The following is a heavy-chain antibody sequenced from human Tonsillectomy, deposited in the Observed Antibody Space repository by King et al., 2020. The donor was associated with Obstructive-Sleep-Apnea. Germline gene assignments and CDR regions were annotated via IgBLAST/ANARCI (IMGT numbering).Heavy chain of an antibody. J-gene: IGHJ4*02. Sequence: EVQLVESGGGLVQPGRSLRLACAAFGFTFDDYAMHWVRQAPGKGLEWVSGISWNSGRIRYADSMKGRFTTSRDNAKNSLYLQMNSLTTDDTALYYCAKGSNSGCYAHLDYWGQGTLVTVSS. D-gene: IGHD2-2*01. CDR2: ISWNSGRI. CDR3: AKGSNSGCYAHLDY. V-gene: IGHV3-9*01. CDR1: GFTFDDYA.